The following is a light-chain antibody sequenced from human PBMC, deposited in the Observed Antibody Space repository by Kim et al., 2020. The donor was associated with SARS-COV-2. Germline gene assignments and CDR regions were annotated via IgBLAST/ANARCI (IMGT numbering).Light chain of an antibody. V-gene: IGKV1-33*01. CDR2: DAS. Sequence: SVGDRVTITCQASQDISNYLNWYQQKPGKAPKLLIYDASNVETGVPSRFSGSGSGTDFTFTISSLQPEDIATYYCQQYDNLPSLTFGGGTKVDIK. CDR3: QQYDNLPSLT. J-gene: IGKJ4*01. CDR1: QDISNY.